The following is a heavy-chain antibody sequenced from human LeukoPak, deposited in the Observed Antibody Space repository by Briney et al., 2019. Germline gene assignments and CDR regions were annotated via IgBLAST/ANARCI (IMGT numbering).Heavy chain of an antibody. CDR3: ARTVSATSQVFDY. J-gene: IGHJ4*02. CDR1: GGSVSSDSHY. CDR2: IYYSGST. D-gene: IGHD6-25*01. Sequence: PSETLSLTCTVSGGSVSSDSHYWSWIRQPPGKGLEWIGYIYYSGSTNYNPSLKSRVTISIDTSKNQFSLKLSSVTAADTAVYYCARTVSATSQVFDYWGQGTLVTVSS. V-gene: IGHV4-61*01.